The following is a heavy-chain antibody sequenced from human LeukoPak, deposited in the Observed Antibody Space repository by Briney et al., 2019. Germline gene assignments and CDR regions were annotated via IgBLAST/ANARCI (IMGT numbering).Heavy chain of an antibody. V-gene: IGHV3-23*01. J-gene: IGHJ4*02. CDR3: AKGRFLEWLFLDY. D-gene: IGHD3-3*01. CDR2: ISGSGGST. Sequence: GGSLRLSCAASGFTFSSYAMSWVRQAPGKGLEWVPAISGSGGSTYYADSVKGRFTISRDNSKNTLYLQMNSLRAEDTAVYYCAKGRFLEWLFLDYWGQGTLVTVSS. CDR1: GFTFSSYA.